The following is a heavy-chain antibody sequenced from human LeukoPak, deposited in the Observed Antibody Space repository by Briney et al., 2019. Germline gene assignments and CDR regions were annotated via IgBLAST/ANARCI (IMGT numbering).Heavy chain of an antibody. CDR3: AKNGDRGAYCSGGTCYPYYYYYMDV. V-gene: IGHV3-20*04. CDR1: GFTFDDYG. Sequence: GGSLRLSCAASGFTFDDYGMSWVRQAPGKGLEWVSGINWNGGSTGYAGSVKGRFTISRDNAKNSLYLQMNSLRAEDTAIYYCAKNGDRGAYCSGGTCYPYYYYYMDVWGKGTTVTISS. CDR2: INWNGGST. D-gene: IGHD2-15*01. J-gene: IGHJ6*03.